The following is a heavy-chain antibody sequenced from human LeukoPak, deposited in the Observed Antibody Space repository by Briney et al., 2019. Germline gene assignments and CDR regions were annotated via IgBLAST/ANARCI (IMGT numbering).Heavy chain of an antibody. CDR1: GGSISSGGYY. Sequence: SETLSLTCTVSGGSISSGGYYWSWIRRHPGKGLEWIGYIYYSGSTYYNPSLKSRVTISVDTSKNQFSLKLSSVTAADTAVYYCAREVYYYDSSGYPVYNWFDPWGQGTLVTVSS. CDR2: IYYSGST. V-gene: IGHV4-31*03. D-gene: IGHD3-22*01. CDR3: AREVYYYDSSGYPVYNWFDP. J-gene: IGHJ5*02.